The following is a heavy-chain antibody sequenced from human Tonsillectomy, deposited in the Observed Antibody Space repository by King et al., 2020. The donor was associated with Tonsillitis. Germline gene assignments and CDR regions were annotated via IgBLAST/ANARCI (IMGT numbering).Heavy chain of an antibody. CDR2: ISSYNGNT. CDR3: ARQGGRTFQCFFDY. CDR1: GYTFTSYG. J-gene: IGHJ4*02. V-gene: IGHV1-18*04. D-gene: IGHD2/OR15-2a*01. Sequence: QLVQSGGEAKKPGASVKVSCKASGYTFTSYGISWVRQAPGQGLEWMGWISSYNGNTNYAQKLQARVTMTTDTSTSTAYMELRSLRSDDTVVYYCARQGGRTFQCFFDYWGQGTLVTVSS.